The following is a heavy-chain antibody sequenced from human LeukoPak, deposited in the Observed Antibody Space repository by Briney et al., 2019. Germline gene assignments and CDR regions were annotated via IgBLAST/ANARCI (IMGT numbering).Heavy chain of an antibody. CDR3: ARFGPAATEFTQYYYYYMDV. D-gene: IGHD2-2*01. Sequence: GGSLRLSCAASGFTFSDYYMSWIRQAPGKGLEWVSYISSSGSTIYYADSVKGRFTISRDNAKNSLYLQMNSLRAEDTAVYYCARFGPAATEFTQYYYYYMDVWGKGATVTVSS. CDR2: ISSSGSTI. J-gene: IGHJ6*03. V-gene: IGHV3-11*04. CDR1: GFTFSDYY.